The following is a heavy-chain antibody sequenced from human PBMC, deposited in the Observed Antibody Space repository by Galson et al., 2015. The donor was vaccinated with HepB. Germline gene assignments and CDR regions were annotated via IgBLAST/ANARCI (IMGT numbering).Heavy chain of an antibody. J-gene: IGHJ5*02. V-gene: IGHV4-59*08. CDR1: GGSISSYY. Sequence: SETLSLTCTVSGGSISSYYWSWIRQPPGKGLEWIGYIYYSGSTNYNPSLKSRVTISVDTSKNQFSLKLSSVTAADTAVYYCARQRKTDQPYYDFWSGYHENWFDPWGQGTLVTVSS. CDR3: ARQRKTDQPYYDFWSGYHENWFDP. CDR2: IYYSGST. D-gene: IGHD3-3*01.